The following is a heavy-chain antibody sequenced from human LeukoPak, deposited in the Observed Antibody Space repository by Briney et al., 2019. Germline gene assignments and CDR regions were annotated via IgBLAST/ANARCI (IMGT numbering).Heavy chain of an antibody. V-gene: IGHV3-7*01. CDR3: ARDGGWYEWTSGWFDP. CDR2: IKQDGSEK. Sequence: GGSLRLSCAASGFTFSSYWMSWVRQAPGKGLEWVANIKQDGSEKYYVDSVKGRFTISRDNAKNTLYLQMNSLRAEDTAVYYCARDGGWYEWTSGWFDPWGQGTLVTVSS. CDR1: GFTFSSYW. D-gene: IGHD6-19*01. J-gene: IGHJ5*02.